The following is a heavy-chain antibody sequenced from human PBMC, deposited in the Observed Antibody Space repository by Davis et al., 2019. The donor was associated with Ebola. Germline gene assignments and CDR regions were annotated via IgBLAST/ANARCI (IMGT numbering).Heavy chain of an antibody. Sequence: SVKVSCKASGGTFSSYTISWVRQAPGQGLEWMGGIIPIFGTANYAQKFQGRVTITADESMSTAYMELSRLRSDDTAVYYCARDEEAYYDFWSGYPSYYYYGMDVWGQGTTVTVSS. V-gene: IGHV1-69*13. CDR2: IIPIFGTA. CDR1: GGTFSSYT. J-gene: IGHJ6*02. CDR3: ARDEEAYYDFWSGYPSYYYYGMDV. D-gene: IGHD3-3*01.